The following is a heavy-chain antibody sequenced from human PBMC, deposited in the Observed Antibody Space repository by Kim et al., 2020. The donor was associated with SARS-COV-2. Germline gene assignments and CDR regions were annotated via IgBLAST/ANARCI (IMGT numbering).Heavy chain of an antibody. CDR2: ISYDGSNK. CDR1: GFTFSSYA. D-gene: IGHD3-22*01. Sequence: GGSLRLSCAASGFTFSSYAMHWVRQAPGKGLEWVAVISYDGSNKYYADSVKGRFTISRDNSKNTLYLQMNSLRAEDTAVYYCARDGGYEPSYFDYWGQGT. J-gene: IGHJ4*02. CDR3: ARDGGYEPSYFDY. V-gene: IGHV3-30*04.